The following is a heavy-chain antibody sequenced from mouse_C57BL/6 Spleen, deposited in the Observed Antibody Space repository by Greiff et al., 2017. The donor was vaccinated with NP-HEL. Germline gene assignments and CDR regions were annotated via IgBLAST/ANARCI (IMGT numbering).Heavy chain of an antibody. J-gene: IGHJ2*01. CDR1: GYTFTDYY. V-gene: IGHV1-26*01. Sequence: VQLQQSGPELVKPGASVKISCKASGYTFTDYYMNWVKQSHGKSLEWIGDINPNNGGTSYNQKFKGKATLTVDKSSSTAYMELRSLTSEDSAVYYCAISNWDVGYWGQGTTLTVSS. D-gene: IGHD4-1*02. CDR3: AISNWDVGY. CDR2: INPNNGGT.